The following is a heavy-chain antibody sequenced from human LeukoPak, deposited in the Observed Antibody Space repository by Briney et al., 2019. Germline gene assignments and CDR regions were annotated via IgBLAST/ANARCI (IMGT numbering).Heavy chain of an antibody. Sequence: SETLSLTCAVYGWSFSGYYWSWIRQPPGKGLEWIGEIDHSGSTNYNPSLKSRVTISVDTSKNQFSLKLSSVTAADTAVYYCARLQTYYYGSGSYYRSRNKYFDYWGQGTLVTVSS. CDR2: IDHSGST. CDR3: ARLQTYYYGSGSYYRSRNKYFDY. D-gene: IGHD3-10*01. V-gene: IGHV4-34*01. J-gene: IGHJ4*02. CDR1: GWSFSGYY.